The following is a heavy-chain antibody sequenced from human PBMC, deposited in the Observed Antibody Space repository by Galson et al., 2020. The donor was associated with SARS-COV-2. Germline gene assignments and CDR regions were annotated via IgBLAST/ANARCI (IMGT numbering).Heavy chain of an antibody. CDR1: GGTFSSYA. CDR2: IIPIFGTA. V-gene: IGHV1-69*13. CDR3: ARVLGDYYDSSGYYYPNDY. Sequence: SVKVSCKASGGTFSSYAISWVRQAPGQGLEWMGGIIPIFGTANYAQKFQGRVTITADESTSTAYMELSSLRSEDTAVYYCARVLGDYYDSSGYYYPNDYWGQGTLVTVSS. D-gene: IGHD3-22*01. J-gene: IGHJ4*02.